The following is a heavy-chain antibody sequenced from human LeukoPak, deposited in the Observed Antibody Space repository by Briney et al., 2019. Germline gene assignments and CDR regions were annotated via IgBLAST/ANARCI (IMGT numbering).Heavy chain of an antibody. D-gene: IGHD1-7*01. Sequence: GGSLRLSCAASGFTFSSYSMNWVRQAPGKGLEWVSSISSSSSYIYYADSVKGRFTISRDNSKNTLYLQMSSLRGEDTAVYYCVKDSNWNYILALFDYWGQGTLVTVSS. CDR3: VKDSNWNYILALFDY. V-gene: IGHV3-21*01. CDR1: GFTFSSYS. J-gene: IGHJ4*02. CDR2: ISSSSSYI.